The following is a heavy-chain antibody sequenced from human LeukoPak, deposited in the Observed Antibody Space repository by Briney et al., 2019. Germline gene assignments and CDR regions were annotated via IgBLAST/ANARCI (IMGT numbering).Heavy chain of an antibody. CDR2: INHSGST. CDR3: ARVSGYQLLYDY. V-gene: IGHV4-34*01. Sequence: SETLSLTCTVSGGSISSYYWSWIRQPPGKGLEWIGEINHSGSTNYNPSLKSRVTISVDTSKNQFSLKLSSVTAADTAVYYCARVSGYQLLYDYWGQGTLVTVSS. CDR1: GGSISSYY. J-gene: IGHJ4*02. D-gene: IGHD2-2*02.